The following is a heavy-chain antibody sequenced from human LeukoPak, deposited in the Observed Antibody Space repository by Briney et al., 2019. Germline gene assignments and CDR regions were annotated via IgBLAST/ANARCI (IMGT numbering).Heavy chain of an antibody. CDR3: ARAPGAATFDP. V-gene: IGHV4-59*01. CDR2: IYYSGST. J-gene: IGHJ5*02. Sequence: SETLSLTCTVSGGSISSYYWSWIRQPPGKGLEWIGYIYYSGSTNYNPSLKSRVTISVDTSKNRFSLKLSSVTAADTAVYYCARAPGAATFDPWGQGTLVTVSS. D-gene: IGHD6-25*01. CDR1: GGSISSYY.